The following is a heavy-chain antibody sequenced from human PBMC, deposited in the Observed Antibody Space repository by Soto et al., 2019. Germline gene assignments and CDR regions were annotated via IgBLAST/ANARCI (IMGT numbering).Heavy chain of an antibody. CDR1: GGSISSYY. J-gene: IGHJ4*02. CDR3: ARWFGEPR. V-gene: IGHV4-59*01. D-gene: IGHD3-10*01. Sequence: QVQLQESGPGLVKPSETLSLTCTVSGGSISSYYWSWIRQPPGKGLEWIGYIYYSGSTNYNPSLKGRVTISVDTSKNQFSLKLSSVTAADTAVYYCARWFGEPRWGQGTLVTVSS. CDR2: IYYSGST.